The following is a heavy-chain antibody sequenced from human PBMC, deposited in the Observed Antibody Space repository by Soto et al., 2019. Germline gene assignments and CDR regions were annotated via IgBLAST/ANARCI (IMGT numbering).Heavy chain of an antibody. CDR1: GGSITSYY. V-gene: IGHV4-59*01. CDR3: ARRWSGTDY. CDR2: IHNSGST. J-gene: IGHJ4*01. D-gene: IGHD3-10*01. Sequence: QVQLQESGPGLVKPSETLSLTCTVSGGSITSYYWSWIRQPPGKGLEWIGYIHNSGSTSYNPSLQSRVTISAEVSKNQFSLDLTSVTAADTAVYYCARRWSGTDYWGHGTLVTVSS.